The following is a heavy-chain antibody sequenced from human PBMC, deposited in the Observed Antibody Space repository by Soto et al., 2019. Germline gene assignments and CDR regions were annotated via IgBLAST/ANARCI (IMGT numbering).Heavy chain of an antibody. V-gene: IGHV3-66*01. D-gene: IGHD3-22*01. CDR2: IYTAGSA. J-gene: IGHJ4*01. CDR3: AIVHSRKYPYFDT. Sequence: PGGSLRLSCAASGFTVSSYHMSWVRQAPGKGLEWVSVIYTAGSADFADSVKGRFTVSRDNSKNTLYLQMSSLRAEDTAVYYCAIVHSRKYPYFDTLYQQNLVPIS. CDR1: GFTVSSYH.